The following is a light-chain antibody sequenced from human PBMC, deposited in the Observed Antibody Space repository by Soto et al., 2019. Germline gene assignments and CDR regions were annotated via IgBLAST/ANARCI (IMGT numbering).Light chain of an antibody. CDR2: EVS. V-gene: IGLV2-14*01. J-gene: IGLJ1*01. Sequence: QSALTQPASVSGSPGQSITISCTGTSSDVGAYNYVSWYQQHPGKAPNLMIYEVSNRPSGVSHRFSGSKSGNTASLTISGLQAEDEADYYCSSYTSSNTLNVFGTGTQLTVL. CDR1: SSDVGAYNY. CDR3: SSYTSSNTLNV.